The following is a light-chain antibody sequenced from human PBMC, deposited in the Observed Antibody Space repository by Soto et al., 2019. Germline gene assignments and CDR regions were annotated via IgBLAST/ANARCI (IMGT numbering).Light chain of an antibody. CDR2: GAS. Sequence: EIVMTQSPATLSVSPRERAIVSCRASQSVSSNLAWYQQKPGQSPRRLIYGASTRATGIPARFSVSGSGTEFTPGISGLQSVAFAVYYCQEYNNWPSYLGPGTKVDIE. CDR1: QSVSSN. CDR3: QEYNNWPSY. J-gene: IGKJ3*01. V-gene: IGKV3D-15*01.